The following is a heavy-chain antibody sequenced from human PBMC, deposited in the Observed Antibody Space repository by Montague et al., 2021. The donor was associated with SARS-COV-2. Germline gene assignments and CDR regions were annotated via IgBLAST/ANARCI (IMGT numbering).Heavy chain of an antibody. Sequence: SETLSLTCTVSGGSISSYYWGWIRQPPGKGLEWIGYIYYSGSTNYNPSLKSRVTISVDTSKNQFSLKLSSVTAADTAAYYCARTYYDILTGYYNRGAFDIWGQGTMVTVSS. D-gene: IGHD3-9*01. CDR1: GGSISSYY. CDR3: ARTYYDILTGYYNRGAFDI. V-gene: IGHV4-59*08. CDR2: IYYSGST. J-gene: IGHJ3*02.